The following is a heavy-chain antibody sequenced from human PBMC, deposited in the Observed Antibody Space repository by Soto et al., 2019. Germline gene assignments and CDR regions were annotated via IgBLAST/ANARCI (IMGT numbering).Heavy chain of an antibody. J-gene: IGHJ2*01. Sequence: GKGLEWVGRTKSQTNGGTTDYAALVKGRFTSSSADSKNTLYLQMNSLKTEDTAVYYCTTGGLWFGEFFFLMIRRPPRSTLFPYTTLSDL. CDR3: TTGGLWFGEFFFLMIRRPPRSTLFPYTTLSDL. V-gene: IGHV3-15*01. D-gene: IGHD3-10*01. CDR2: TKSQTNGGTT.